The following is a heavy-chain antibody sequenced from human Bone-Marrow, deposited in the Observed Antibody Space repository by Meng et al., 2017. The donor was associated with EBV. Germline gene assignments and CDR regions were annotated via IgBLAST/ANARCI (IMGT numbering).Heavy chain of an antibody. J-gene: IGHJ4*02. D-gene: IGHD6-19*01. Sequence: QLVESGGGLVRRGGSLRLSCAASGFPFSDYYMNWIRQAPGKGLEWISSISTRTSATYYADSVKGRFTISRDNARNSLYLQMNNLRVEDTAVYYCTIDPWWQWLVGGDYFDYWGQGTLVTVSS. CDR3: TIDPWWQWLVGGDYFDY. CDR1: GFPFSDYY. CDR2: ISTRTSAT. V-gene: IGHV3-11*01.